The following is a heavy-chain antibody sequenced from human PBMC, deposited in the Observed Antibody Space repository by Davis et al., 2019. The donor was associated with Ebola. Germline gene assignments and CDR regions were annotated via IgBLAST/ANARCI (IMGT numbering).Heavy chain of an antibody. J-gene: IGHJ2*01. CDR3: ARRQTVTPPKKAWYFDL. Sequence: GESLKISCAASGFTFNNYAMSWVRQAPGKGLEWVSAVSGNAGGTYYADSVKGRFSISRDNSRNTVHLQVNSLRAEDTAVYYCARRQTVTPPKKAWYFDLWGRGTLVTVSS. V-gene: IGHV3-23*01. CDR1: GFTFNNYA. D-gene: IGHD4-11*01. CDR2: VSGNAGGT.